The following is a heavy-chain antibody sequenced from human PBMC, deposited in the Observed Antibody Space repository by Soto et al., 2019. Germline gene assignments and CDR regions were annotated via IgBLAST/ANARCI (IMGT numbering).Heavy chain of an antibody. V-gene: IGHV1-69*04. D-gene: IGHD3-16*01. CDR1: GGTFSSYT. Sequence: ASVKVSCKASGGTFSSYTISWVRQAPGQGLEWMGRIIPILGIANYAQKFQGRVTITADKSTSTAYMELSSLRSEDTAVYYCARDHLYLYYYYYGMDVWGQGTTVTVSS. J-gene: IGHJ6*02. CDR3: ARDHLYLYYYYYGMDV. CDR2: IIPILGIA.